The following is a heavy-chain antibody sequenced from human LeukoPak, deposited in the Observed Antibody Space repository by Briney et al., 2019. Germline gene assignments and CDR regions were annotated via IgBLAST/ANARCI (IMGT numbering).Heavy chain of an antibody. CDR2: IYYSGST. CDR3: AKDREMATVVFLGMDV. CDR1: GGSISSSSYY. J-gene: IGHJ6*02. Sequence: PSETLSLTCTVSGGSISSSSYYWGWIRQPPGKGLEWIGSIYYSGSTYYNPSLKSRVTISVDTSKNQFSLKLSSVTAADTAVYYCAKDREMATVVFLGMDVWGQGTTVTVSS. V-gene: IGHV4-39*02. D-gene: IGHD5-24*01.